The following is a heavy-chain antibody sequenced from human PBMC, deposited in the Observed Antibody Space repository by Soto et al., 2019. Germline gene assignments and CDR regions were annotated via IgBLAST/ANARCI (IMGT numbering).Heavy chain of an antibody. V-gene: IGHV1-8*01. J-gene: IGHJ4*02. CDR2: MNPNSGNT. CDR3: ACYNGGSPDY. CDR1: GYTFTSYD. Sequence: QVQLVQSGAEVKKPGASVKVSCKASGYTFTSYDINWVRQATGQGLEWMGWMNPNSGNTGYAQKVQGRVTMTRNTSMRTAYTELISLSSEDTAVHYCACYNGGSPDYGGQGTLVTVSS. D-gene: IGHD1-1*01.